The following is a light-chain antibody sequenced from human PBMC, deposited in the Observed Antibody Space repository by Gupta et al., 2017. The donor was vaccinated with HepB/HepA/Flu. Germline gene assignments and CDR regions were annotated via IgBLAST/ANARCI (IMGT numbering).Light chain of an antibody. CDR3: QQDNPLPCT. V-gene: IGKV1-33*01. Sequence: EIQMTQSPSSLSSSVGDRVTITCQATHDIKTFLNWFQQKAGKAPRLLIYGASNLESRVPPRFSGSGSGTXFSFTIXNLQPEAVASYGCQQDNPLPCTFGXGTELEI. J-gene: IGKJ2*01. CDR2: GAS. CDR1: HDIKTF.